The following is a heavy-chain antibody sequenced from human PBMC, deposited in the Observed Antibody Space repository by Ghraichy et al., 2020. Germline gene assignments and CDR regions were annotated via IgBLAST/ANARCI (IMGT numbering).Heavy chain of an antibody. D-gene: IGHD3-22*01. V-gene: IGHV3-48*04. CDR1: GFTFSSYS. CDR2: ISSSSSTI. CDR3: ARDWPKYYYDSSGYYP. Sequence: GGSLRLSCAASGFTFSSYSMNWVRQAPGKGLEWVSYISSSSSTIYYADSVKGRFTISRDNAKNSLYLQMNSLRAEDTAVYYCARDWPKYYYDSSGYYPWGQGTLVTVSS. J-gene: IGHJ5*02.